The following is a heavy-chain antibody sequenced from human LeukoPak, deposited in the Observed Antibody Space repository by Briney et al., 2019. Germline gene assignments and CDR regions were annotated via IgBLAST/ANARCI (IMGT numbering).Heavy chain of an antibody. CDR3: ARGVNGFDY. CDR1: GFSYSSYN. Sequence: PGGSLRLSCAASGFSYSSYNMNWVRQAPGKGLEWVSYISSGSSTIYYADSVKGRFTISRDNAKNSLYLQMNSLRDEDTAVYYCARGVNGFDYWGQGTLVTVSS. J-gene: IGHJ4*02. D-gene: IGHD1-1*01. V-gene: IGHV3-48*02. CDR2: ISSGSSTI.